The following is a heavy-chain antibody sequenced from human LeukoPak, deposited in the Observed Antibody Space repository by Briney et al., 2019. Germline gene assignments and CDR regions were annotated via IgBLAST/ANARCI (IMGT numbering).Heavy chain of an antibody. CDR2: ISSSSSYI. D-gene: IGHD2/OR15-2a*01. V-gene: IGHV3-21*01. CDR3: AKDGTSYYYIYY. Sequence: GGSLRLSCAASGFTFSSYSMNWVRQAPGKGLEWVSFISSSSSYIYYADSVKGRFTVSRDDSKNTLYLQMNSLRGDDTAVYYCAKDGTSYYYIYYWGQGTLVTDSS. CDR1: GFTFSSYS. J-gene: IGHJ4*02.